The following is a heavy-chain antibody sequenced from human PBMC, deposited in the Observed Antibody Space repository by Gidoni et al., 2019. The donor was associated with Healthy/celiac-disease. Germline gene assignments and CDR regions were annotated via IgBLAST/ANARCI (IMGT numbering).Heavy chain of an antibody. CDR2: IIPIFGTA. D-gene: IGHD1-20*01. Sequence: QVQLVQSGAEVKKLGSSVKVSCKASGCTFRSYAISWVRHAPGQGLWGMGGIIPIFGTANYEQKVHGRVTITADEPTSTAYMELSSLRSEDTAVYYCARDRSNNWNKGDMDVWGQGTTVTVSS. CDR1: GCTFRSYA. CDR3: ARDRSNNWNKGDMDV. V-gene: IGHV1-69*01. J-gene: IGHJ6*02.